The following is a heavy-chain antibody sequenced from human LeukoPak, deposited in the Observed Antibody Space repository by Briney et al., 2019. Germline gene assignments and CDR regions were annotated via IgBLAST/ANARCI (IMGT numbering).Heavy chain of an antibody. J-gene: IGHJ3*02. V-gene: IGHV3-21*01. Sequence: TGGSLRLSCAASGFTFSSYGMHWVRQAPGKGLEWVSSISSSSSYIYYADSVKGRFTISRDNAKNSLYLQMNSLRAEDTAVYYCARALALIVVVPAAIHDAFDIWGQGTMVTVSS. CDR2: ISSSSSYI. CDR1: GFTFSSYG. CDR3: ARALALIVVVPAAIHDAFDI. D-gene: IGHD2-2*02.